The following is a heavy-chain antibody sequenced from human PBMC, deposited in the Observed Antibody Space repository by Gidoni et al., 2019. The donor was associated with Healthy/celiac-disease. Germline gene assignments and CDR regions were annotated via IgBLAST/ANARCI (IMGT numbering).Heavy chain of an antibody. Sequence: LSCAASGFTFSSYSMNWVRQAPGKGLEWVSYISSSSSTIYYADSVKGRFTISRDNAKNSLYLQMNSLRDEDTAVYYCARDPSDFYGDYGSFDPWGQGTLVTVSS. CDR2: ISSSSSTI. D-gene: IGHD4-17*01. CDR3: ARDPSDFYGDYGSFDP. CDR1: GFTFSSYS. J-gene: IGHJ5*02. V-gene: IGHV3-48*02.